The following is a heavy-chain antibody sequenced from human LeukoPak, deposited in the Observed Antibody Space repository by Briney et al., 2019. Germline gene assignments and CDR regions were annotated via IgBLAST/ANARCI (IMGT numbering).Heavy chain of an antibody. CDR1: GVSISSGDYY. CDR3: ARVAGITIFGVVIKPPSVFDY. V-gene: IGHV4-30-4*01. Sequence: SQTLSLTCTVSGVSISSGDYYWSWIRQPPGKGLEWIGNIYYSGSTYYNPSLKSRVTISVDTSKNQFSLKLSSVTAADTAVYYCARVAGITIFGVVIKPPSVFDYWGQGTLVTVSS. D-gene: IGHD3-3*01. CDR2: IYYSGST. J-gene: IGHJ4*02.